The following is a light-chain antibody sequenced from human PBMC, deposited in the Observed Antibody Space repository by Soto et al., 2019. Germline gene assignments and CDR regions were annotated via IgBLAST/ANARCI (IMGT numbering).Light chain of an antibody. Sequence: DIQMTQSPSSLSASVGDRVTITCRASQSISSYLNWYQQKPGKAPKLLIYAASSLQSGVPSSFSGSGSGTDFTLTISSLPPEDFATYYCQQSYSTPLTFGGGTKVEIK. CDR1: QSISSY. J-gene: IGKJ4*01. CDR2: AAS. V-gene: IGKV1-39*01. CDR3: QQSYSTPLT.